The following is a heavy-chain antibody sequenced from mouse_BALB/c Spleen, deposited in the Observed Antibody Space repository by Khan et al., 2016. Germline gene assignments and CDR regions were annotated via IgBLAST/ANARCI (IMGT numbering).Heavy chain of an antibody. CDR2: IDTESGDT. D-gene: IGHD2-1*01. V-gene: IGHV14-4*02. J-gene: IGHJ2*01. CDR3: DAFYYGNYMYFDY. Sequence: EVQLLESGAELVRSGASVKLSCTASAFNIKDYYIHWVKQRPEQGLEWIGWIDTESGDTEYVPKFQGKATVTADTSYNTAYLQLSSLKSEDSAVYYCDAFYYGNYMYFDYWGQGTTLTVSS. CDR1: AFNIKDYY.